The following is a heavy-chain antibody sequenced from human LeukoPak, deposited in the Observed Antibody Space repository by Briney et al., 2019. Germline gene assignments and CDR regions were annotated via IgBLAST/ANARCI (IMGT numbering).Heavy chain of an antibody. J-gene: IGHJ4*02. CDR1: GGTFSSYA. V-gene: IGHV1-69*04. CDR2: IIPTLGIA. Sequence: GASVKVSCKASGGTFSSYAISWVRQAPGQGLEWMGRIIPTLGIANYAQKFQGRVTITADKSTSTAYMELSSLRSEDTAVYYCARDALRYYDSSGYSSYWGQGTLVTVSS. CDR3: ARDALRYYDSSGYSSY. D-gene: IGHD3-22*01.